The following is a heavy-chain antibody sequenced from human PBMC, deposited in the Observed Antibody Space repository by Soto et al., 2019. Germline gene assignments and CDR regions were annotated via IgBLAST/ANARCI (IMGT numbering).Heavy chain of an antibody. CDR3: ATSRSFDY. CDR1: GFTFSSYW. Sequence: GGSLRLSCVVSGFTFSSYWMNWIRQAPGKGLEWVANIKQDGSEKYYVDSTRRRFTISRDNAKNSLYLQMNSLSAEDTAIYYCATSRSFDYWGQGTLVTVS. D-gene: IGHD6-13*01. V-gene: IGHV3-7*01. CDR2: IKQDGSEK. J-gene: IGHJ4*02.